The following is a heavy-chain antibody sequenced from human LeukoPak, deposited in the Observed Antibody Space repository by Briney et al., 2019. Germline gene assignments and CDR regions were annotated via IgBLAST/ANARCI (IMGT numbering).Heavy chain of an antibody. D-gene: IGHD2-8*01. J-gene: IGHJ4*02. CDR1: GFTVSSNY. Sequence: PGGSLRLSCAASGFTVSSNYMSWVRQAPGKGLEWVSVIYSGGSTYYADSVKGRFTISRDNSKNTLYLHMNSLRAEDTAVYYCARAGHCTNGICYTADFDYWGQGTLVTVSS. CDR2: IYSGGST. V-gene: IGHV3-53*01. CDR3: ARAGHCTNGICYTADFDY.